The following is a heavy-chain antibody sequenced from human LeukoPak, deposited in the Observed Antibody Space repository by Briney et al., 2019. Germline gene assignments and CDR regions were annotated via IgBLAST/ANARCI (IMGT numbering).Heavy chain of an antibody. CDR1: GGSISSCYYY. Sequence: SETLSLTCTVSGGSISSCYYYWGWIRQPPGKGLEWIGEIYHSGSTNYNPSLKSRVTISVDKSKNQFSLKLSSVTAADTAVYYCARGMGDSSSWYPFDYWGQGTLVTVSS. D-gene: IGHD6-13*01. V-gene: IGHV4-39*07. J-gene: IGHJ4*02. CDR2: IYHSGST. CDR3: ARGMGDSSSWYPFDY.